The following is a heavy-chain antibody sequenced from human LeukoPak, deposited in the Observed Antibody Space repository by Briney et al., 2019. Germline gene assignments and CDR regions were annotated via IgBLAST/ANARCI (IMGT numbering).Heavy chain of an antibody. D-gene: IGHD3-3*01. J-gene: IGHJ4*02. Sequence: SETPSFTGTVAGGSISSYYWSWGRPPARPLLVWIGRIYTSGSTNYNPSLKSRVTMSVDTSKNQFSLKLSSVTAADTAVYYCARWSGYSGGDYWGQGTLVTVSS. V-gene: IGHV4-4*07. CDR1: GGSISSYY. CDR3: ARWSGYSGGDY. CDR2: IYTSGST.